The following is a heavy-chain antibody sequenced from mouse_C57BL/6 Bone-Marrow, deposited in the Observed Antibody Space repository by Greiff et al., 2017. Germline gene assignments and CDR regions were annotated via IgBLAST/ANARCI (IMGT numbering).Heavy chain of an antibody. V-gene: IGHV1-82*01. CDR3: ARPYDYDRAWFAY. J-gene: IGHJ3*01. Sequence: VQLQQSGPELVKPGASVKISCKASGYAFSSSWMNWVKQRPGQGLEWIGRIYPGDGDTNYNGKFKGKATLTADQSSSTAYMQLSSLTSEDAAVYFCARPYDYDRAWFAYWGQGTLVTVSA. D-gene: IGHD2-4*01. CDR1: GYAFSSSW. CDR2: IYPGDGDT.